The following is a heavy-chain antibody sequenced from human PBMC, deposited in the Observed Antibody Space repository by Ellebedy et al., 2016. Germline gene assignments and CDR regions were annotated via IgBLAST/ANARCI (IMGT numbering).Heavy chain of an antibody. CDR1: GFTVSTNY. D-gene: IGHD6-13*01. CDR2: IYRTGTT. CDR3: AGDSRGITAAGTSLHY. Sequence: GGSLRLSCAVSGFTVSTNYMSWVRQAPGKGPEWVAIIYRTGTTFYPDSAKGRFTISRDNSKNTLYLQMNSLRVEDTAVYYCAGDSRGITAAGTSLHYWGQGTLVTVSS. V-gene: IGHV3-53*01. J-gene: IGHJ4*02.